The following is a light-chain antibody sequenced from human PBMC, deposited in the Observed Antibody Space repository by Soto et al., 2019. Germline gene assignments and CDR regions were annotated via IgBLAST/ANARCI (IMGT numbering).Light chain of an antibody. CDR2: EVT. CDR3: SLYAAGNNFYFV. V-gene: IGLV2-8*01. CDR1: SSDVGGYNY. J-gene: IGLJ3*02. Sequence: QSALTQPPSASGSPGQSVTISCTGTSSDVGGYNYVSWYQQYPGRAPKLMIYEVTKRPSGVPDRFSGSKSGNTASLTVSGLRAEDEADYDCSLYAAGNNFYFVFGGGTKLTVL.